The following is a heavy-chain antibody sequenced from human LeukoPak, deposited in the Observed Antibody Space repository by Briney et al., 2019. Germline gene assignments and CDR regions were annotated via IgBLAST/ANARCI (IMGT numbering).Heavy chain of an antibody. CDR1: GGSFSGYY. D-gene: IGHD4-17*01. Sequence: PSETLSLTCAVYGGSFSGYYWSWIRQPPGKGLEWIGEINHSGSTNYNPSLKSRVTISVDPSKNQFSLKLSSVTAADTAVYYCARADYVYDYWGQGTLVTVSS. CDR3: ARADYVYDY. CDR2: INHSGST. V-gene: IGHV4-34*01. J-gene: IGHJ4*02.